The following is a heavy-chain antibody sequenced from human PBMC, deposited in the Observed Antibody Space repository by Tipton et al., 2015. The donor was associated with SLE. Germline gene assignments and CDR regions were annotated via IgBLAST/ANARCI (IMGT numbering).Heavy chain of an antibody. CDR1: GGSISGYY. CDR3: ARDHCTGGVCSYYYYYYGMDV. D-gene: IGHD2-8*02. Sequence: TLSLTCTVSGGSISGYYWNWIRQPPGKGLEWIGEINHSGSTNYNPSLKSRVTISVDTSKNQFSLKLSSVTAADTAVYYCARDHCTGGVCSYYYYYYGMDVWGQGTTVTVSS. V-gene: IGHV4-34*01. J-gene: IGHJ6*02. CDR2: INHSGST.